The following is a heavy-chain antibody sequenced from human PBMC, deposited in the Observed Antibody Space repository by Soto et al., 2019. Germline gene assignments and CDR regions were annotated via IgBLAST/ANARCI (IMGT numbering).Heavy chain of an antibody. V-gene: IGHV1-18*01. J-gene: IGHJ5*02. CDR2: ISAYNGNT. Sequence: ASVKVSCKASGYTFTSYGISWVRQAPGQGLEWMGWISAYNGNTNYAQKLQGRVTMTTDTSTSTAYMELRSLRSDDTAVYYCAREGDYVMVTGYYSPYILFDPWGQGSLVTVSS. D-gene: IGHD3-9*01. CDR1: GYTFTSYG. CDR3: AREGDYVMVTGYYSPYILFDP.